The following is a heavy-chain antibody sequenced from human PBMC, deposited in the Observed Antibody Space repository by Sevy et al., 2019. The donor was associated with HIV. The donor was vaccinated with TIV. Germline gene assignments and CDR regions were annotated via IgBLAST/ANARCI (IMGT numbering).Heavy chain of an antibody. CDR2: LTSNTYTI. D-gene: IGHD1-26*01. V-gene: IGHV3-9*01. CDR1: GFTFNDYA. J-gene: IGHJ6*02. Sequence: GGSLRLSCAASGFTFNDYAMHWVRLTPGRGLEWVAGLTSNTYTIGYADSVKGRFTITRDNAKNSLYLQMNSLRSEDTALYYCAKDMGEGAVQYFYGMDAWGQGTTVTVSS. CDR3: AKDMGEGAVQYFYGMDA.